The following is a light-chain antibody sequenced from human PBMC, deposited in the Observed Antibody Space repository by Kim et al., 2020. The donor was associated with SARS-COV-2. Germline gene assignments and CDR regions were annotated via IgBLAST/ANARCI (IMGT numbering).Light chain of an antibody. CDR2: KDS. CDR3: YSAADTTLV. Sequence: SYELTQPSSVSVIPGQTDRITCSGDLLTSKYARWFQQKPRQAPVLITYKDSERPSGIPERFSGSRSGTTVTLTISGAQVDEEADYYCYSAADTTLVFGRGTQLTVL. CDR1: LLTSKY. V-gene: IGLV3-27*01. J-gene: IGLJ3*02.